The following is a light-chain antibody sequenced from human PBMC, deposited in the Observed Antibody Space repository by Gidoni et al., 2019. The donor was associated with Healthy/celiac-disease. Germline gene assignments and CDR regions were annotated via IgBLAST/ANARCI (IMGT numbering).Light chain of an antibody. CDR1: SSNIGSNT. J-gene: IGLJ3*02. V-gene: IGLV1-44*01. CDR3: AAWDDSLNGWV. CDR2: RNN. Sequence: QSVLTQPPSASGPPGQRVTISCSGSSSNIGSNTVTWYQQLPGTAPKLLIYRNNQRPAGVPDRFSGSKSGTSASLDISGLLSEDEADYYCAAWDDSLNGWVFGGGTKLTVL.